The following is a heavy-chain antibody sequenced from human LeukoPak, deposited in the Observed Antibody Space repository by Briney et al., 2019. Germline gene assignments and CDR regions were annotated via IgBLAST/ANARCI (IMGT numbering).Heavy chain of an antibody. V-gene: IGHV1-69*06. Sequence: GASVKVSCKASGGTFSSYAISWVRQAPGQGLEWMGGIIPIFGTANYAQKFQGRVTITADKSTSTAYMELSSLRSEDTAVYYCARDTGGGKWLIQRWGQGALVIVSS. J-gene: IGHJ4*02. CDR2: IIPIFGTA. D-gene: IGHD5-12*01. CDR3: ARDTGGGKWLIQR. CDR1: GGTFSSYA.